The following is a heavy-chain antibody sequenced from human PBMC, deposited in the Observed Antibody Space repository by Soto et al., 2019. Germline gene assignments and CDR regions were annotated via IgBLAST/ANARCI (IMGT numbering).Heavy chain of an antibody. CDR2: IYSGGST. Sequence: GGSLILSCAASGFTVSSNYMSWVRQAPGKGLEWVSVIYSGGSTYYADSVKGRFTISRDNSKNTLYLQMNSLRAEDTAVYYCARKSSGYYGSGSYYIRGYYYYMDVCGKATSVTLSS. J-gene: IGHJ6*03. D-gene: IGHD3-10*01. CDR1: GFTVSSNY. V-gene: IGHV3-66*01. CDR3: ARKSSGYYGSGSYYIRGYYYYMDV.